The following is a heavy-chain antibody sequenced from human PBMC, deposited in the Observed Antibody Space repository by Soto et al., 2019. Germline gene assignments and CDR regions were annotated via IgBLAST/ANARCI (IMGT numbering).Heavy chain of an antibody. Sequence: SETLSLTCAVSGVSIHNSHSFWGWIRQPPGKGLEFIGSMYYSGGANYNPSLKSRVTISLDTSKNQFSLTVNSVTAADTAIYYCGRVVEGAARHTDFDSWGQGTLVTVSS. D-gene: IGHD2-15*01. V-gene: IGHV4-39*01. CDR3: GRVVEGAARHTDFDS. CDR1: GVSIHNSHSF. J-gene: IGHJ5*01. CDR2: MYYSGGA.